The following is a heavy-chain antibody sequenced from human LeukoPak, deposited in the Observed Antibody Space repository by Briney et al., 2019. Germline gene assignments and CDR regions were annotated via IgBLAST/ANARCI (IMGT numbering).Heavy chain of an antibody. Sequence: ASVEVSCKASGGTFSSYAISWVRQAPGQGLEWMGRIIPILGIANYAQKFQGRVTITADKSTSTAYMELSSLRSEDTAVYYCARADSNCDYYYYYGMDVWGQGTTVTVSS. CDR1: GGTFSSYA. CDR3: ARADSNCDYYYYYGMDV. D-gene: IGHD4-4*01. V-gene: IGHV1-69*04. CDR2: IIPILGIA. J-gene: IGHJ6*02.